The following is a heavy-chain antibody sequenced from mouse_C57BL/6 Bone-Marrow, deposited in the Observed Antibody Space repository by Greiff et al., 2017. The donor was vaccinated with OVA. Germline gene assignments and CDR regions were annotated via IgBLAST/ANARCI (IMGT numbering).Heavy chain of an antibody. CDR2: IRNKANGYTT. J-gene: IGHJ2*01. Sequence: EVKLLQSGAGLVQPGASLSLSCTASGYTFPDYYMSWVRQPPGKALEWLGFIRNKANGYTTEYSASVKARFTISRDNSQSILYLQMNALRAEDSATYYYAIGRWLLRIDYWGQGTTLTVSS. CDR1: GYTFPDYY. V-gene: IGHV7-3*01. CDR3: AIGRWLLRIDY. D-gene: IGHD2-3*01.